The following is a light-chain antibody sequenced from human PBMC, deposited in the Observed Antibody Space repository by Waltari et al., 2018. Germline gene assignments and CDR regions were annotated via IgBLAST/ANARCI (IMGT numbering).Light chain of an antibody. V-gene: IGKV1-39*01. CDR1: QGIAFH. Sequence: DIQMTQSPTSLSASIADSVTITCRTSQGIAFHLNWYQQKQGQAPKLLIYRSSNLQSVVPSRFSGRGSGTDITLSISSLQPEDFATYYCQHSFTTPPTFGPGTKVDV. CDR3: QHSFTTPPT. CDR2: RSS. J-gene: IGKJ3*01.